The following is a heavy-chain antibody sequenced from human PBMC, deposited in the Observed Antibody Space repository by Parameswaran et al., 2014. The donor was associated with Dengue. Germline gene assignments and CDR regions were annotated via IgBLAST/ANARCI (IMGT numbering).Heavy chain of an antibody. V-gene: IGHV1-2*02. D-gene: IGHD3-22*01. CDR3: AKDISPSNDYDSSETYYCDY. J-gene: IGHJ4*02. Sequence: WVRQAPGQGLQSMGWINPKTGGTNYAKNFQGRVTMTRDTSISTAYMELSRVRSDDTAVYYCAKDISPSNDYDSSETYYCDYWGQGTLVTVSS. CDR2: INPKTGGT.